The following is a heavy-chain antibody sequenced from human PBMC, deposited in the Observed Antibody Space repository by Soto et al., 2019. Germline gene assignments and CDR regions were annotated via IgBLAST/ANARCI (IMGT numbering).Heavy chain of an antibody. Sequence: SETLSLTCTVSGGSISSGGNYWTWVRQYPGKGLEWIGYMYYSGITYHNPSLKSRIIISVDTSKNQFSLRLSSVTAADTAMYYCAREINDFWSGFSYYFDSWGPGTLVTVYS. J-gene: IGHJ4*02. CDR1: GGSISSGGNY. CDR3: AREINDFWSGFSYYFDS. D-gene: IGHD3-3*01. CDR2: MYYSGIT. V-gene: IGHV4-31*03.